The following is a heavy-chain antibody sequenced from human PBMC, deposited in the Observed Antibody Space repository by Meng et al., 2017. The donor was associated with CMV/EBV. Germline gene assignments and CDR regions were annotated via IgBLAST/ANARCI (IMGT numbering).Heavy chain of an antibody. CDR1: GFSLSSSGVG. Sequence: SGPTLVKPTQTLTLTCTFSGFSLSSSGVGVGWIRQPPGKALEWLALIYWNDDKRYSPSLKSRLTITKDTSKNQVVLTMTNMDPVDTATYYCAHSWYGFGPNWFDPWGQGTLVTVSS. CDR2: IYWNDDK. D-gene: IGHD3/OR15-3a*01. CDR3: AHSWYGFGPNWFDP. V-gene: IGHV2-5*01. J-gene: IGHJ5*02.